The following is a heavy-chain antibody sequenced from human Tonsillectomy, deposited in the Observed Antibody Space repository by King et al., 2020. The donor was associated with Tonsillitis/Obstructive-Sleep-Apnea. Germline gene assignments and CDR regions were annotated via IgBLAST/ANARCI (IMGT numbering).Heavy chain of an antibody. D-gene: IGHD3-10*01. CDR1: GFTFDDYA. V-gene: IGHV3-9*01. J-gene: IGHJ6*03. CDR3: AKDMRWGGYYYYYMDV. Sequence: VQLVESGGGLVPPGRSLRLSCAASGFTFDDYAMHWVRQAPGKGLEWVSGISWNSGRIDYADSVKGRLTISRDNAKNSLYLKMNSLRTEDTALYYCAKDMRWGGYYYYYMDVWGKGTTVTVAS. CDR2: ISWNSGRI.